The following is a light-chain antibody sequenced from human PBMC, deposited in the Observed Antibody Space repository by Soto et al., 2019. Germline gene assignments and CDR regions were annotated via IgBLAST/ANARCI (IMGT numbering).Light chain of an antibody. J-gene: IGKJ1*01. CDR1: QGIRNY. CDR2: AAS. Sequence: DIQMTQSPSAMSASVGDRVTITCRASQGIRNYLGWFXXXPXXVXKXLIYAASSLQSGVPSRFSGSGSGTDFTLTISSLQPEDFATYYCLQHNSYPWTFGQGTKVDIK. CDR3: LQHNSYPWT. V-gene: IGKV1-17*03.